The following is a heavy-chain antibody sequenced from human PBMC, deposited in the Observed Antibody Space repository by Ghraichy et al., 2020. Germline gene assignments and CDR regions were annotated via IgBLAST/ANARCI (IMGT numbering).Heavy chain of an antibody. D-gene: IGHD5-24*01. CDR3: ARGGGRDYNYNAFDI. V-gene: IGHV3-48*03. CDR1: GFTLSDFE. Sequence: GGSLRLSCAGTGFTLSDFEMNWVRHAPGKGLEWISYISINDITKYYADSVKGRFTISRDNAKNSLYLQMNSLRAEDTAFYYCARGGGRDYNYNAFDIWGQGTMVTVSS. J-gene: IGHJ3*02. CDR2: ISINDITK.